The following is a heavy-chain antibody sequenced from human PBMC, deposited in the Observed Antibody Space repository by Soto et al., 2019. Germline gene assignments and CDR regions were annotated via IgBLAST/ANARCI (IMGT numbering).Heavy chain of an antibody. CDR1: GFTFSSYA. CDR2: ISGSGGST. D-gene: IGHD2-15*01. V-gene: IGHV3-23*01. Sequence: GGSLRLSCAASGFTFSSYAMSWVRQAPGKGLEWVSAISGSGGSTYYADSVKGRFTISRDNSKNTLYLQMNSLRAEDTAVYYCAKDQGYCSGGSCYGFDYWGQGTLVTVS. J-gene: IGHJ4*02. CDR3: AKDQGYCSGGSCYGFDY.